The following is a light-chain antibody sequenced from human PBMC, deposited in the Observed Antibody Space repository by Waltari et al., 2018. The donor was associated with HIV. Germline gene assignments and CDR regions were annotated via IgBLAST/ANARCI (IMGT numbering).Light chain of an antibody. J-gene: IGLJ3*02. CDR3: AAWDDSLNAWV. V-gene: IGLV1-44*01. Sequence: QSVLTQPPSASGTPGQRVSISCSGSSSNIGSNIVNWYQQLPGTAPKLLIYSNNQWPSGFPDRFSGSKSGTSASLAISGLQSEDEADYYCAAWDDSLNAWVFGGGTKLTVL. CDR1: SSNIGSNI. CDR2: SNN.